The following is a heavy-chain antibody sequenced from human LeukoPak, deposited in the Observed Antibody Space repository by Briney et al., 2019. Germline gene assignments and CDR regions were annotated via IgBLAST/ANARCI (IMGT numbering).Heavy chain of an antibody. V-gene: IGHV5-51*01. CDR2: IYPGDSDT. CDR1: GYSFTNYW. J-gene: IGHJ4*02. CDR3: ARLGKLTGYSYRPGPFDY. Sequence: GESLQISCQGSGYSFTNYWIGWVRQMPGKGLEWMGVIYPGDSDTRYSPSFQGQVTISADKSISTAYLQWSSLKASDTAMYYCARLGKLTGYSYRPGPFDYWGQGTLVTVSS. D-gene: IGHD3-9*01.